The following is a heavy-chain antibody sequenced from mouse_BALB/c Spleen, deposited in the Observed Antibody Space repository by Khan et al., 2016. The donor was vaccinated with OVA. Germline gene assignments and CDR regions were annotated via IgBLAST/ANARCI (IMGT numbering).Heavy chain of an antibody. V-gene: IGHV3-2*02. CDR1: GYSITSDYA. CDR2: ISYSGST. Sequence: EVQLVESGPGLVKPSQSLSLTCTVTGYSITSDYAWNWIRQFPGNKLEWMGYISYSGSTTYNPSLKSRISITRDTSKNQFFLQLNSVTTEDTASYYCARWFTYWGQGTLVTVSA. CDR3: ARWFTY. J-gene: IGHJ3*01.